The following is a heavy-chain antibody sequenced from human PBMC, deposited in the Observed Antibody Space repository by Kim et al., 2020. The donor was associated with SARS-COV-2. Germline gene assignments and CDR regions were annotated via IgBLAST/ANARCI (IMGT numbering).Heavy chain of an antibody. CDR2: ISYDGSNK. Sequence: GGSLRLSCAASGFTFSSYGMHWVRQAPGKGLEWVAVISYDGSNKYYADSVKGRFTISRDNSKNTLYLQMNSLRAEDTAVYYCAKDLSRQQQLVPEGGMDVWGQGTTVTVSS. V-gene: IGHV3-30*18. D-gene: IGHD6-13*01. J-gene: IGHJ6*02. CDR1: GFTFSSYG. CDR3: AKDLSRQQQLVPEGGMDV.